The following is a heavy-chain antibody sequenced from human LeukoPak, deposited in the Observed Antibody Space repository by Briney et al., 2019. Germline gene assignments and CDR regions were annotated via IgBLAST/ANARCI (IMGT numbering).Heavy chain of an antibody. CDR1: GLTVRNSY. Sequence: GGSLRLSCAASGLTVRNSYMSRVRQTPIKGLEWVSIMYSGGTTNYADSAKGRFTISRDNSANTLYLQMNSLRAEDTAMYFCARHNQNAFDLWGQGTMVTVSS. J-gene: IGHJ3*01. CDR2: MYSGGTT. CDR3: ARHNQNAFDL. V-gene: IGHV3-66*04.